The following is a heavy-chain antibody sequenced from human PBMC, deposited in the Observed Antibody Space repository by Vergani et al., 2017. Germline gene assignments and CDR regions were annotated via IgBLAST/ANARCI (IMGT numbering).Heavy chain of an antibody. V-gene: IGHV3-21*01. Sequence: EVQLVESGGGLVKPGGSLRLSCAASGFTFSSYSMNWVRQAPGKGLEWVSSISSSSSYIYYADSVKGRFTISRDNAKNSLYLQMNSLRAEDTAVYYCAVAVAGNPADWYFDIWGRGTLVTVSS. CDR3: AVAVAGNPADWYFDI. J-gene: IGHJ2*01. CDR2: ISSSSSYI. CDR1: GFTFSSYS. D-gene: IGHD6-19*01.